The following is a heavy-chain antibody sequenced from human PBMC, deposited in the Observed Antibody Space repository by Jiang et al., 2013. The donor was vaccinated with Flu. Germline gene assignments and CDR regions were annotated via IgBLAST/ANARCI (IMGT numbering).Heavy chain of an antibody. Sequence: KPTQTLTLTCTFSGFSLSPGGVGVGWIRQPPGKALEWLALIYWNDDERYSPSLKSRLTITKDTSKNQVVLRMTNMDPVDTATYYCAHSYMTTVVFDYWGQGTLVTVSS. J-gene: IGHJ4*02. D-gene: IGHD4-23*01. CDR3: AHSYMTTVVFDY. CDR2: IYWNDDE. CDR1: GFSLSPGGVG. V-gene: IGHV2-5*01.